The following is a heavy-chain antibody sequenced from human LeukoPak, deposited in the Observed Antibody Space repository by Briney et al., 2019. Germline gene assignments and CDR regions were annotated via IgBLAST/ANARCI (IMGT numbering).Heavy chain of an antibody. D-gene: IGHD3-10*01. CDR3: AKALLLWFGELFFDY. Sequence: PGGSLRLSCAASGFIFSSYAMSWVRQAPGKGLEWVSAISGSGGSTYYADSVKGRFTISRDNSKNTLYLQMNSLRAEDTAVYYCAKALLLWFGELFFDYWGQGTLVTVSS. CDR2: ISGSGGST. CDR1: GFIFSSYA. V-gene: IGHV3-23*01. J-gene: IGHJ4*02.